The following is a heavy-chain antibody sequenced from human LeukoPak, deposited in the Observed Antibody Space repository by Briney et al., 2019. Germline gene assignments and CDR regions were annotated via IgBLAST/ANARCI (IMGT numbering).Heavy chain of an antibody. V-gene: IGHV4-34*01. CDR1: GGSFSGYY. J-gene: IGHJ6*02. CDR2: INHSGST. CDR3: ARGVYVLRFPQDYYGRDV. Sequence: PSETLSLTCAVYGGSFSGYYWSWIRQPPGKGLEWIGEINHSGSTNYNPSLKSRVTISVDTSKNQFSLKLSSVTAADTAVYYCARGVYVLRFPQDYYGRDVWGQGTTVTVSS. D-gene: IGHD3-3*01.